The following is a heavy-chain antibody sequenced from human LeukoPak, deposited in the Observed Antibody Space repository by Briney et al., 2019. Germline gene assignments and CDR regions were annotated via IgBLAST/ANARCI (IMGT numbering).Heavy chain of an antibody. CDR3: ARVRWPYEVGATKDNYFDY. D-gene: IGHD1-26*01. V-gene: IGHV3-33*01. CDR1: GFTFSSYG. J-gene: IGHJ4*02. Sequence: PGRSLRLSCAASGFTFSSYGMHWVRQAPGKGLEWVAVIWYDGSNKYYADSVKGRFTISRDNSKNTLYLQMNSLRAEDTAVYYCARVRWPYEVGATKDNYFDYWGQGTLVTVSS. CDR2: IWYDGSNK.